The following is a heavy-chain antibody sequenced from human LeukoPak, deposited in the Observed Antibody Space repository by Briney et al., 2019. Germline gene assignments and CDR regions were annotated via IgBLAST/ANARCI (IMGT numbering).Heavy chain of an antibody. V-gene: IGHV1-58*02. J-gene: IGHJ4*02. CDR3: AADDYGGNLFGY. CDR2: IVVGSGNT. D-gene: IGHD4-23*01. CDR1: GFTFTSPA. Sequence: SVKVSCKASGFTFTSPAMQWVRQARGQRLEWIGWIVVGSGNTNYAQKFQERVTITRDMSTSTAYMELSSLRSEDTAVYYCAADDYGGNLFGYWGQGTLVTVSS.